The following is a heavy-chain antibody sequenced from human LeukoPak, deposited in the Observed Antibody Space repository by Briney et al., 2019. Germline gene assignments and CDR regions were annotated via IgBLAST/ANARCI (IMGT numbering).Heavy chain of an antibody. Sequence: SETLSLTCTVSGGSISSSSYYWGWIRQPPGKGLGWIGSIYYSGSTYYNPSLKSRVTISVDTSKNQFSLKLSSVTAADTAVYYCATLGVISSSPVDYWGQGTLVTVSS. J-gene: IGHJ4*02. CDR2: IYYSGST. D-gene: IGHD6-13*01. CDR1: GGSISSSSYY. CDR3: ATLGVISSSPVDY. V-gene: IGHV4-39*01.